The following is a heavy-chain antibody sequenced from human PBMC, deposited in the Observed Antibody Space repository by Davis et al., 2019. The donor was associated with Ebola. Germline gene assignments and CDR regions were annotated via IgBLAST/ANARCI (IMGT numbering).Heavy chain of an antibody. CDR2: ISSSGSTI. J-gene: IGHJ6*02. Sequence: GGSLRLSCAASGFTFSSYEMNWVRQAPGKGLEWVSYISSSGSTIYYADSVKGRFTISRDNAKNSLYLQMNSLRAEDTAVYYCARSNERSLRYYYYYGMDVWGQGTTVTVSS. CDR1: GFTFSSYE. V-gene: IGHV3-48*03. D-gene: IGHD1-1*01. CDR3: ARSNERSLRYYYYYGMDV.